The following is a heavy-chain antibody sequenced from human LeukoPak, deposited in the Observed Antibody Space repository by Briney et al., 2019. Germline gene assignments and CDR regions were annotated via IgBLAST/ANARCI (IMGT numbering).Heavy chain of an antibody. J-gene: IGHJ6*02. V-gene: IGHV1-69*13. Sequence: SVKVSCKASGGTFSSYAISWVRQAPGQGLEWMGGIIPIFGTANYAQKFQGRVTITADESTSTAYMELSSLRSEDTAVYYCARDQITMVRGVVYYYYGIDVWGQGTTVTVSS. D-gene: IGHD3-10*01. CDR3: ARDQITMVRGVVYYYYGIDV. CDR2: IIPIFGTA. CDR1: GGTFSSYA.